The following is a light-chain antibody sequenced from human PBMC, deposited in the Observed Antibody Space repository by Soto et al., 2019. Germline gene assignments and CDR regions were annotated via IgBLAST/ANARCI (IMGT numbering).Light chain of an antibody. CDR2: AAS. CDR1: QSITSS. V-gene: IGKV1-39*01. Sequence: DIQMTQSPSSLSASVGDRVTITCRASQSITSSLNWYQQKPGKAPKLLIYAASSLQSGVPSRFSGSGSVTDFTLTISSLQPEDFATYYCQPSYNTTYTFGQGTKLEIK. CDR3: QPSYNTTYT. J-gene: IGKJ2*01.